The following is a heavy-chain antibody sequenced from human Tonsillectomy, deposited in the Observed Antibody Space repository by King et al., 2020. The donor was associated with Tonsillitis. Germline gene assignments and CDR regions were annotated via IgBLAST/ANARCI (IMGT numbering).Heavy chain of an antibody. D-gene: IGHD3-10*01. CDR3: AGHRSEVGY. Sequence: QLQESGPGLVKPSETLSLTCTVSGASISSSTYYWGWIRQPPGKGLEWIGSIYYTGSTYYNPALNSRVTISVDTSKNQFSLKLSSVTAADTAVYYCAGHRSEVGYWGQGTLVTVSS. CDR1: GASISSSTYY. J-gene: IGHJ4*02. V-gene: IGHV4-39*01. CDR2: IYYTGST.